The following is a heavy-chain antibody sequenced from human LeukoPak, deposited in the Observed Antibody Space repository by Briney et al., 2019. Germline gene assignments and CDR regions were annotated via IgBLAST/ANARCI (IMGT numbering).Heavy chain of an antibody. D-gene: IGHD3-3*01. CDR1: GFTFSSYA. J-gene: IGHJ6*02. CDR2: ISGSGGST. Sequence: GASLRLSCAASGFTFSSYAMSWVRRAPGKGLEWVSAISGSGGSTYYADSVKGRFTISRDNSKNTLYLQMNSLRAEDTAVYYCAKVKVVAYDFWSGSWGMDVWGQGTTVTVSS. CDR3: AKVKVVAYDFWSGSWGMDV. V-gene: IGHV3-23*01.